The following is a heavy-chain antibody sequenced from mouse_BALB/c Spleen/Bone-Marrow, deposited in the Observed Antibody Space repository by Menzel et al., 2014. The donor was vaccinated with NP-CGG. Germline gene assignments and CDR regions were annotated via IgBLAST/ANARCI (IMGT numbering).Heavy chain of an antibody. J-gene: IGHJ1*01. CDR1: GLTFSDYY. V-gene: IGHV7-3*02. CDR3: ARDRNNDIHWYLDV. Sequence: EVKLVESGGGLVQPGGSLRLSCATSGLTFSDYYMSWVRPPPGKALEWLGFIRNKAKGYTTEYIPSVKGRFTISRDNSQSVLYLQMNTLRAEDSATYYCARDRNNDIHWYLDVWGAGTSVTVSS. D-gene: IGHD2-12*01. CDR2: IRNKAKGYTT.